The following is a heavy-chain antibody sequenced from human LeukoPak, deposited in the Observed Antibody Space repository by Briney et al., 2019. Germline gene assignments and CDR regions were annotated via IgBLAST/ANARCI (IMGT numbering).Heavy chain of an antibody. CDR1: GYTFTGYY. CDR2: INPKSGGT. J-gene: IGHJ4*02. V-gene: IGHV1-2*06. Sequence: ASVKVSCKASGYTFTGYYIHWVRQAPGQGLEWMGRINPKSGGTNYAQKFQGRVTMTRDTSISTAYMELSRLRSDDTAVYYCALIVVAGTRFDYWGQGTLVTVSS. D-gene: IGHD6-19*01. CDR3: ALIVVAGTRFDY.